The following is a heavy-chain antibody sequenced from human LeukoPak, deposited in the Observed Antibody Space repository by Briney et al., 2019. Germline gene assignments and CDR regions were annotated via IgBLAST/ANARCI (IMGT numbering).Heavy chain of an antibody. CDR1: GGSISSYY. CDR3: ASSSWYFGNFDY. V-gene: IGHV4-59*08. D-gene: IGHD6-13*01. J-gene: IGHJ4*02. CDR2: IYYSGST. Sequence: SETLSLTCTVSGGSISSYYWSWIRQPPGKRLEWIGYIYYSGSTNYNPSLKSRVTISVDTSKNQLSLKLSSVTAADTAAYYCASSSWYFGNFDYWGQGTLVTVSS.